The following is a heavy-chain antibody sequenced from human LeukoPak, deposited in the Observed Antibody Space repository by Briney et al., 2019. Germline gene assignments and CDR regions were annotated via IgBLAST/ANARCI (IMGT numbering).Heavy chain of an antibody. Sequence: GGSLRLSCAASGFTFSSYEMNWVRQAPGKGLEWVSYISSGSTIYYADSVKGRFTISRDNAKNSLYLQMNSLRAEDTAVYYCARENWFGGVIVLFDYWGQGTLVTVSS. CDR1: GFTFSSYE. CDR3: ARENWFGGVIVLFDY. D-gene: IGHD3-16*02. CDR2: ISSGSTI. J-gene: IGHJ4*02. V-gene: IGHV3-48*03.